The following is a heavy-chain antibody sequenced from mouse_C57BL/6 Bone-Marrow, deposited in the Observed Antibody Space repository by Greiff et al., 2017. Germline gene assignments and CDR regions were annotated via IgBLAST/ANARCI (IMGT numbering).Heavy chain of an antibody. J-gene: IGHJ4*01. V-gene: IGHV6-6*01. CDR2: IRNKANNHAT. CDR3: TSTTNYAMDY. D-gene: IGHD2-12*01. CDR1: GFTFSDAW. Sequence: EVNVVESGGGLVQPGGSMKLSCAASGFTFSDAWMDWVRQSPEKGLEWVAEIRNKANNHATYYAESVKGRFTISRDDSKSSVYLQMNSLRAEDTGIYYCTSTTNYAMDYWGQGTSVTVSS.